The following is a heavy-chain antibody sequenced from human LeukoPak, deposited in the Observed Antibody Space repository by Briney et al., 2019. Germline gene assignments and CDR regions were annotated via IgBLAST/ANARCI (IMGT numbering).Heavy chain of an antibody. CDR2: ISSGGSTI. Sequence: GGSLRLSCAASGFTFSSYEMNWVRQAPGKGLEWVSYISSGGSTIYYADSVRGRFTISRDNAKNSLYLQMNSLRAEDTAVYYCETRSYEGVDYWGQGTLVTVSS. CDR1: GFTFSSYE. J-gene: IGHJ4*02. V-gene: IGHV3-48*03. D-gene: IGHD5-18*01. CDR3: ETRSYEGVDY.